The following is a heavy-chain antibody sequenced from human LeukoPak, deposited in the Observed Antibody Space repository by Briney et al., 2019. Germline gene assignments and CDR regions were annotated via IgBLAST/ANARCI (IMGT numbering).Heavy chain of an antibody. Sequence: SETLSLTCAVYGGSFSGYYWSWIRQPPGKGLEWIGEINHSGSTNYNPSLKSRVTISVDTSKNQFSLKLSSVTAADTAVYYCARGRCSSTSCYTGYYYYGMDVWGQGTTVTVSS. J-gene: IGHJ6*02. D-gene: IGHD2-2*02. V-gene: IGHV4-34*01. CDR2: INHSGST. CDR1: GGSFSGYY. CDR3: ARGRCSSTSCYTGYYYYGMDV.